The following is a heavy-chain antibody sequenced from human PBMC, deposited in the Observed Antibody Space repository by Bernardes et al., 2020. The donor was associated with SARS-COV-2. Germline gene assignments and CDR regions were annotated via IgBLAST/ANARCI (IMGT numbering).Heavy chain of an antibody. D-gene: IGHD3-16*01. V-gene: IGHV3-15*01. CDR2: IRSKADSGTT. J-gene: IGHJ4*02. CDR1: GFTFKNAC. CDR3: TTYRIWSIGRDYTSADPDDY. Sequence: GGPLRLSCAASGFTFKNACMSWVRQAPGKGPEWVGRIRSKADSGTTDYAVFVRGRFIISRDDSKSTLYLQMNSLETEDTGVYYCTTYRIWSIGRDYTSADPDDYWGQGTLVTVAS.